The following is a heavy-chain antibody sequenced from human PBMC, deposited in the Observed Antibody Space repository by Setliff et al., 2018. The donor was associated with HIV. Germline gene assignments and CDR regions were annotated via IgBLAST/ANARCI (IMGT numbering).Heavy chain of an antibody. D-gene: IGHD2-2*01. Sequence: GGSLRLSCAASGFTFSDYSMNWVRQAPGKGLEWVSYISRSSTTMYYADSVKGRFTISRDNAKNSLYLQMNSVRADDTAVYYCARAALRYCTSTSCPRVDAFDIWGQGTMVTVSS. CDR2: ISRSSTTM. V-gene: IGHV3-48*01. J-gene: IGHJ3*02. CDR1: GFTFSDYS. CDR3: ARAALRYCTSTSCPRVDAFDI.